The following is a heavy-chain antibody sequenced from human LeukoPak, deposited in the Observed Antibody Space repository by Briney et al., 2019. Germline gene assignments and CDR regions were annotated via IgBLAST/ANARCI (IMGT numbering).Heavy chain of an antibody. J-gene: IGHJ1*01. CDR1: GYTFTGYY. D-gene: IGHD3-22*01. CDR3: ARGYYDSSDFEYLQH. V-gene: IGHV1-2*02. CDR2: INPNSGGT. Sequence: ASVKVSCKASGYTFTGYYMHWVRQAPGQGLEWMGWINPNSGGTNYAQKFQGRVTMTRDTSISTAYMELSRLRSDDTAVYYCARGYYDSSDFEYLQHWGQGTLVTVSS.